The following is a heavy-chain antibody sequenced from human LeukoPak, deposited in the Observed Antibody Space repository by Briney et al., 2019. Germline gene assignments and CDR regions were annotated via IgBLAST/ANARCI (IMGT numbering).Heavy chain of an antibody. CDR2: IYYSGST. Sequence: PSETLSLTCTVSGGSISSYHCSWIRQPPGKGLEWIGYIYYSGSTYYNPSLKSRVTISVDTSKNQFSLKLSSVTAADTAVYYCASGGASNYYDSSGYPFDYWGQGTLVTVSS. CDR3: ASGGASNYYDSSGYPFDY. J-gene: IGHJ4*02. CDR1: GGSISSYH. V-gene: IGHV4-59*06. D-gene: IGHD3-22*01.